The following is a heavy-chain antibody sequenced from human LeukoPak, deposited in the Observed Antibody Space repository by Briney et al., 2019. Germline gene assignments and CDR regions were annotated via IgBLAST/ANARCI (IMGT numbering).Heavy chain of an antibody. J-gene: IGHJ4*02. V-gene: IGHV4-39*07. CDR3: ARFRYYYDSSGYDYYFDY. D-gene: IGHD3-22*01. CDR1: GGSISSSSYY. CDR2: IYYSGST. Sequence: PSETLSLTCTVSGGSISSSSYYWGWIRQPPGKGLEWIGSIYYSGSTYYNPSLKSRVTISADTSKNQFSLKLSSVTAADTAVYYCARFRYYYDSSGYDYYFDYWGQGTLVTVSS.